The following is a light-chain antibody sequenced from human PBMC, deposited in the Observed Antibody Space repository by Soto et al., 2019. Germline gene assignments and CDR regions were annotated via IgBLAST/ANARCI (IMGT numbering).Light chain of an antibody. CDR2: SAS. Sequence: DIQMTQSQSSVSASVGDRVTISCRASQGISSWLAWYQQKPGKAPSLLIYSASTLHSGVPSRFSGSGSGTDFTLTISSLQPADFATYDCQQANSFPLTFGPGTKVDIK. CDR1: QGISSW. J-gene: IGKJ3*01. CDR3: QQANSFPLT. V-gene: IGKV1-12*01.